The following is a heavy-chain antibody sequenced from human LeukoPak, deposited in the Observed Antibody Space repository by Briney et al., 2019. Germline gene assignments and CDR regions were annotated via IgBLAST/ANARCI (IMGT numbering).Heavy chain of an antibody. J-gene: IGHJ4*02. D-gene: IGHD6-19*01. CDR2: TYYRSKWYD. V-gene: IGHV6-1*01. CDR3: ARAVPGTADFDY. Sequence: SQTLSLTCAISGDSVSSNSATWNWIRQSPSRGLKWLGRTYYRSKWYDDYAVSVKSRMTINPDTSKNQFSLQLNSVTPEDTAVYYCARAVPGTADFDYWGQGTLVTVSS. CDR1: GDSVSSNSAT.